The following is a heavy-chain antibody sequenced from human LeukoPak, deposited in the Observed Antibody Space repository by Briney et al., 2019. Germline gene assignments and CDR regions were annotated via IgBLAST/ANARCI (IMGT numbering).Heavy chain of an antibody. D-gene: IGHD3-10*01. Sequence: SETLSLTCAVYGGSFSGYYWSWIRQPPGKGLEWIGEINHSGSTNYNPSLKSRVTISVDTSKNQFSLKLSSVTAADTAVYYCAREINYYGSGSPKFFDYWGQGTLVAVSS. J-gene: IGHJ4*02. CDR3: AREINYYGSGSPKFFDY. V-gene: IGHV4-34*01. CDR1: GGSFSGYY. CDR2: INHSGST.